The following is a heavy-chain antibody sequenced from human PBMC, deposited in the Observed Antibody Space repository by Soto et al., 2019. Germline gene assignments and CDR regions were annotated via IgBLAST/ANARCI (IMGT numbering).Heavy chain of an antibody. Sequence: SVKVSCKASGGTFSSYAISWVRQAPGQGLEWMGGIIPIFGTANYAQKFQGRVTITADESTSTAYMELSSLRSEDTAVYYCARDRTLNYYDSSGYIPDALDIWGQGTMVTVS. J-gene: IGHJ3*02. CDR3: ARDRTLNYYDSSGYIPDALDI. CDR1: GGTFSSYA. CDR2: IIPIFGTA. V-gene: IGHV1-69*13. D-gene: IGHD3-22*01.